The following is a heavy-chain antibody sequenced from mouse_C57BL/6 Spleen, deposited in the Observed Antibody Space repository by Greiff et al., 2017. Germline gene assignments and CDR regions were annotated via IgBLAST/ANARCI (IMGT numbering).Heavy chain of an antibody. Sequence: VQLQQPGAELVKPGASVKVSSKASGYTFPSYGMHWVKQRPGQGLEGIGSIHPPDSDTNYNQKFKGKATLTVDKSSSTAYIQLSSLTSEDSAVYYCAMGVDGAMDYRGQRTSVTVSS. J-gene: IGHJ4*01. V-gene: IGHV1-74*01. CDR3: AMGVDGAMDY. CDR2: IHPPDSDT. CDR1: GYTFPSYG.